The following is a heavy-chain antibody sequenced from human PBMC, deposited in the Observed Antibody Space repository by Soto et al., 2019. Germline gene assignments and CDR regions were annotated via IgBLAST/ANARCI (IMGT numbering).Heavy chain of an antibody. CDR2: ISWSTSSI. J-gene: IGHJ4*02. V-gene: IGHV3-9*01. D-gene: IGHD3-3*01. CDR3: GKASSSNSWSPIDY. CDR1: GFTFYDYA. Sequence: SLRLSCVASGFTFYDYAMRWFRQIPGKGLQWVSGISWSTSSIGYGASLRGRFLISRDNANNSLYLQMNDLRPEDTALYYCGKASSSNSWSPIDYWGQGTMVTVSS.